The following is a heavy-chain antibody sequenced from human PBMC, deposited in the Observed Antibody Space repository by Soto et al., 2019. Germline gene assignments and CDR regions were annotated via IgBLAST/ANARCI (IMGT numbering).Heavy chain of an antibody. CDR2: ISAYNGNT. CDR1: GYTFTSYG. D-gene: IGHD2-2*01. CDR3: LRDIEVPAAHRVSFDY. V-gene: IGHV1-18*01. Sequence: GASVKVSCKASGYTFTSYGISWVRQAPGQGLEWMGWISAYNGNTNYAQKLQGRVTMTTDTSTSTAYMELRSLRSDDTAVYYCLRDIEVPAAHRVSFDYSGQRTLVTVSS. J-gene: IGHJ4*02.